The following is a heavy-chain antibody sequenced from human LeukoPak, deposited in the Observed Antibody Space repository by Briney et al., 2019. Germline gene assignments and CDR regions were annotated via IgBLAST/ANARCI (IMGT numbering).Heavy chain of an antibody. Sequence: GGSLRLSCAASGFTFSNYAMSWVRQPPGKWLEWVSGISRIVGSTYYADSVKGRFTISRDNSKNTLYIQMNSLTAEDTAVYYCAKDSGSYLNYFDHWGQGTLVTVSS. CDR2: ISRIVGST. V-gene: IGHV3-23*01. CDR1: GFTFSNYA. J-gene: IGHJ4*02. D-gene: IGHD1-26*01. CDR3: AKDSGSYLNYFDH.